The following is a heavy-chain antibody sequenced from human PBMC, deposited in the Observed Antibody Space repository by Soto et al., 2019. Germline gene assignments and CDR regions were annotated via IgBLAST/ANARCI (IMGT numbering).Heavy chain of an antibody. CDR1: GDPISTVDYF. V-gene: IGHV4-30-4*01. Sequence: SETLSLTCSVSGDPISTVDYFWAWIRQPPGQALEYIGYIYKSATTYYNPSFESRVAISLDTSKSQFSLNVTSVTAADTAVYFCARGRYCLTGRCFPNWFDSWGQGTLVTVSS. CDR3: ARGRYCLTGRCFPNWFDS. D-gene: IGHD2-15*01. CDR2: IYKSATT. J-gene: IGHJ5*01.